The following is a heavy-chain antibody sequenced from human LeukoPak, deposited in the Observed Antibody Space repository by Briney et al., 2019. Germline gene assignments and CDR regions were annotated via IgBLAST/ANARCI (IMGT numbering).Heavy chain of an antibody. CDR1: GFSFSPYS. CDR3: ATGARYAFDI. Sequence: GGSMRLAWAAYGFSFSPYSMHWDRQAPGKGLKGGAVAKHERKDEEHEHCVKVRFTISRDNSKITLNLQMNSLGPEDTALYYCATGARYAFDIWGQGTMVSVSS. V-gene: IGHV3-30*04. CDR2: AKHERKDE. J-gene: IGHJ3*02. D-gene: IGHD6-6*01.